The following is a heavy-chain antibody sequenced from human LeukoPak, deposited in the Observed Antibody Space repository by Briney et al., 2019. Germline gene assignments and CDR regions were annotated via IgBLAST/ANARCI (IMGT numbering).Heavy chain of an antibody. J-gene: IGHJ4*02. CDR2: IYHSGST. CDR3: ARGGLLRYFDWLFDY. V-gene: IGHV4-30-2*01. CDR1: GGSISSGGYS. D-gene: IGHD3-9*01. Sequence: SETLSLTCAVSGGSISSGGYSWSWIRQPPGKGLEWIGYIYHSGSTYYNPSLESRVTISVDRSKNQFSLKLSSVTAADTAVYYCARGGLLRYFDWLFDYWGQGTLVTVSS.